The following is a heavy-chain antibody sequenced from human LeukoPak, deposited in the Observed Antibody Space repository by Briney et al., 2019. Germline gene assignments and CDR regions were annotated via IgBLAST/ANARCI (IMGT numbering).Heavy chain of an antibody. Sequence: GGSLRLSCVASGFPFSTYAMTWVRQAPGKGLEWVSSVRPEGDFTYYAASVRGRFKVSRDSSENTVYLQMNSLRVGDTAVYFCARDWFNQVTGIEIWGQGALVTVS. CDR2: VRPEGDFT. CDR1: GFPFSTYA. J-gene: IGHJ4*02. V-gene: IGHV3-23*01. CDR3: ARDWFNQVTGIEI. D-gene: IGHD2-8*02.